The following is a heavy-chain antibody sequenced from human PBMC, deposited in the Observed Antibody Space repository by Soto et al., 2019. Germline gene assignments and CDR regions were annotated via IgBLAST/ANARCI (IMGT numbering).Heavy chain of an antibody. V-gene: IGHV3-30*18. D-gene: IGHD2-15*01. CDR1: GFTFSSYG. J-gene: IGHJ6*02. CDR2: ISYDGSNK. CDR3: AKDPNSLVVLAAPYYYYGMDV. Sequence: QVQLVESGGGVVQPGRSLRLSCAASGFTFSSYGMHWVRQAPGKGLEWLAVISYDGSNKYYADSVKGRFTISRDNSKNTLYLQMNSLRAEDTAVYYCAKDPNSLVVLAAPYYYYGMDVWGQGTTVTVSS.